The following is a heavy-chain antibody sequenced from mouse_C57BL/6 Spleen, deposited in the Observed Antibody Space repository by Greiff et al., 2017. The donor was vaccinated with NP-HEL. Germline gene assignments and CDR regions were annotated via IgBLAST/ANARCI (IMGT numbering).Heavy chain of an antibody. CDR3: YGNYGYFDY. J-gene: IGHJ2*01. Sequence: VQGVESGAELARPGASVKLSCKASGYTFTSYGISWVKQRTGQGLEWIGEIYPRSGNTYYNEKFKGKATLTADKSSSTAYMELRSLTSEDSAVYFCYGNYGYFDYWGQGTTLTVSS. CDR2: IYPRSGNT. V-gene: IGHV1-81*01. CDR1: GYTFTSYG. D-gene: IGHD2-1*01.